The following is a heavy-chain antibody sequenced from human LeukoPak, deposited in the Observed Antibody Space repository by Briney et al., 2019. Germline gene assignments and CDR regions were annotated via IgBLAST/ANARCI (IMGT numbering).Heavy chain of an antibody. J-gene: IGHJ6*03. D-gene: IGHD2-2*01. CDR2: ISGYIGST. V-gene: IGHV1-18*01. CDR3: ARAGCSSTSCYHYYYYMDV. Sequence: ASVKVSCKASGYTFTSYGISWVRQAPGQGLQWMGWISGYIGSTNYARKFQGRVSMTTDTSTSTAYMELRSLRSDDTAVYYCARAGCSSTSCYHYYYYMDVWGKGTTVTISS. CDR1: GYTFTSYG.